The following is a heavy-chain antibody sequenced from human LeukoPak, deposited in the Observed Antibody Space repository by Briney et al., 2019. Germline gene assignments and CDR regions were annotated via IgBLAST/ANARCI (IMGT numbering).Heavy chain of an antibody. CDR2: ISSSSSTI. CDR1: GFTFSSYG. V-gene: IGHV3-48*01. J-gene: IGHJ5*02. D-gene: IGHD4-17*01. Sequence: GGSVRLSCAASGFTFSSYGMHWVRQAPGKGLEWVSYISSSSSTIYYADSVKGRFTIYRDNAKNSLYLQINSLRAEDTAVYYCARVPLLTTVITFHLFLDPWGQGTLVTVSS. CDR3: ARVPLLTTVITFHLFLDP.